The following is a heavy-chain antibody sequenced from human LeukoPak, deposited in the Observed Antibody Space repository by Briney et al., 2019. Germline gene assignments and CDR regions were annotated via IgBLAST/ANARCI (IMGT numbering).Heavy chain of an antibody. J-gene: IGHJ4*02. D-gene: IGHD4-17*01. Sequence: SETLSLTCTVSGGSISSGGYYWSWIRQHPGKGLEWIGYIYYSGSTYYNPSLKSRVTISVDTSKNQFSLKLSSVTAADTAVYYCARGGIYDYGDYRSFDYWGQGTLVTVSS. V-gene: IGHV4-31*03. CDR2: IYYSGST. CDR1: GGSISSGGYY. CDR3: ARGGIYDYGDYRSFDY.